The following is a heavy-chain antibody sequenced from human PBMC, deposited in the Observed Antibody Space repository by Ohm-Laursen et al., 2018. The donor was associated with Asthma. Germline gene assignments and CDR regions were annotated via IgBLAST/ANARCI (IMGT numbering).Heavy chain of an antibody. Sequence: SDTLSLTCTVSGGSISSGDYYWSWIRQPPGKGLEWIGYIYYSGSTYYNPSLKSRVTISVDTSKNQFSLKLSSVTAADTAVYYCARHDILTGPYFDYWGQGTLVTVSS. D-gene: IGHD3-9*01. CDR2: IYYSGST. CDR1: GGSISSGDYY. V-gene: IGHV4-30-4*02. J-gene: IGHJ4*02. CDR3: ARHDILTGPYFDY.